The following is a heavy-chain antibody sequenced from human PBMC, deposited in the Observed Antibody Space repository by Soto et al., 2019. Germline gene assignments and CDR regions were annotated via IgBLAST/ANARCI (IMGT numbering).Heavy chain of an antibody. V-gene: IGHV1-58*02. J-gene: IGHJ4*02. D-gene: IGHD3-10*01. CDR2: IVGESGTT. CDR3: AAEYYYGDRNPEGRLD. CDR1: GFTFTYSA. Sequence: QIQVVQSGPEVRKPGTSVKVSCRTSGFTFTYSAIQWVRQARGQSLEWIGWIVGESGTTNFAPKFQQRVTITRDMSTNTSHMEMSSLRPWATAVHYCAAEYYYGDRNPEGRLDWGQGALVTVSS.